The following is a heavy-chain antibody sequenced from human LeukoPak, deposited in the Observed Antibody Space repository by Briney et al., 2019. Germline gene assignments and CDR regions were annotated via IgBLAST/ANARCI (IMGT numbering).Heavy chain of an antibody. J-gene: IGHJ6*02. CDR1: GGSISRYY. V-gene: IGHV4-59*12. D-gene: IGHD6-13*01. CDR2: VFSDGST. Sequence: SETLSLTCSVSGGSISRYYWSWIRQTPGKGLEWIGYVFSDGSTDYSPSLKSRVTMSVDTSKNQFSLKLSSVTAADTAVYYCARARNIAAAGTRYYYGMDVWGQGTTVTVSS. CDR3: ARARNIAAAGTRYYYGMDV.